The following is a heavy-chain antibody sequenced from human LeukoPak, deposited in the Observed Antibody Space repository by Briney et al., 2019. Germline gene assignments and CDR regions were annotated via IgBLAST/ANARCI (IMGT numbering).Heavy chain of an antibody. CDR2: ISSSSSYI. D-gene: IGHD6-19*01. CDR1: GFTFSSYS. CDR3: AAAPKGQWLEGY. V-gene: IGHV3-21*01. Sequence: GGSLRLSCAASGFTFSSYSMNWVRQAPGKGLEGVSSISSSSSYIYYAGSVKGRFTISRDNAKNSLYLQMNSLRAEDTAVYYCAAAPKGQWLEGYWGQGTLVTVSS. J-gene: IGHJ4*02.